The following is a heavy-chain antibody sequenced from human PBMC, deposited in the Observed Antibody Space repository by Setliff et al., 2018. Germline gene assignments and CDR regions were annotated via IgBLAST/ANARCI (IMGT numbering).Heavy chain of an antibody. CDR1: AGSISPYL. V-gene: IGHV4-59*12. Sequence: SETLSLTCTVSAGSISPYLWSWIRQPPGKGLEWIGYIYHNGNTNFKPSLKSRVTMSVDTSKKQFALFLQSNSLRAEDTALYYCVSNPPRYCTGGICFDNGMDVWGQGTTVTVSS. J-gene: IGHJ6*02. CDR2: IYHNGNT. D-gene: IGHD2-15*01. CDR3: VSNPPRYCTGGICFDNGMDV.